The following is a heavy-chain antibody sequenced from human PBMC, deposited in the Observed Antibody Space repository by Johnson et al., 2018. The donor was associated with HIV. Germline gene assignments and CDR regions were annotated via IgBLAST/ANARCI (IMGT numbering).Heavy chain of an antibody. CDR2: ISSDGTNK. CDR1: GFTFTSYT. Sequence: VQLVESGGGVVQPGRSLRLSCAASGFTFTSYTIHWVRQAPGKGLEWVALISSDGTNKYYADSVKDRFTISRDNSKNTLYLQMNSLRAEDTAVYYCARGRRIQLWLLADAFDIWGQGTMVTVSS. D-gene: IGHD5-18*01. CDR3: ARGRRIQLWLLADAFDI. V-gene: IGHV3-30-3*01. J-gene: IGHJ3*02.